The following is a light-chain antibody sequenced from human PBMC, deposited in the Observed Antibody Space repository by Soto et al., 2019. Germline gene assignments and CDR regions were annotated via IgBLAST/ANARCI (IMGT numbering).Light chain of an antibody. CDR2: EVS. V-gene: IGLV2-8*01. J-gene: IGLJ1*01. CDR3: SSYAGSNNFPVV. CDR1: SSDVGGYNY. Sequence: QSALTQPPSASGSPGQSVTISCTGTSSDVGGYNYVSWYQQHPGKAPKLMIYEVSKRPSGVPDRFSGSKSGNTASLTVSGLQAEDEADYYCSSYAGSNNFPVVFGTGTKLTVL.